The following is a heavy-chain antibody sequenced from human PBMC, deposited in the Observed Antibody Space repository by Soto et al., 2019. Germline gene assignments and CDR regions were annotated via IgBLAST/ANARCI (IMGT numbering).Heavy chain of an antibody. Sequence: EVLLLESGGGLVQPGGSLRLSCEASGFRFSSFAMNWVRQAPGKGLEWVSAIGDSGASTYYADSVKGRFTISRDNSRNTLYLQLNRVRAEDTAVYYCAKGVELDVWGNGTTVTVSS. CDR3: AKGVELDV. CDR1: GFRFSSFA. D-gene: IGHD1-26*01. V-gene: IGHV3-23*01. J-gene: IGHJ6*04. CDR2: IGDSGAST.